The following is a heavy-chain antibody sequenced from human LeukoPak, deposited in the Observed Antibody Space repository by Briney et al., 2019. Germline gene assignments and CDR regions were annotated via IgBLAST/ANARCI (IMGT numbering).Heavy chain of an antibody. CDR1: GGSISSYY. V-gene: IGHV4-4*07. J-gene: IGHJ4*02. D-gene: IGHD6-19*01. CDR2: IYTSGST. CDR3: ARGPAGREYSSGWYFDY. Sequence: SETLSLTCTVSGGSISSYYWSWIRQPAGKGLEWIGRIYTSGSTNYNPSLKSRVTMSVDTSKNQFSLKLSSVTAADTAVYYCARGPAGREYSSGWYFDYWGQGTLVTVSS.